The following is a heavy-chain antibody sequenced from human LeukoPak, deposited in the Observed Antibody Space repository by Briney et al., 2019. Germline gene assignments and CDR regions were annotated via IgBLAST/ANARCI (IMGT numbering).Heavy chain of an antibody. J-gene: IGHJ4*02. Sequence: SETRSLTCTVAGGSISGYYWSWIRQPPGKGLEWIGCIYSSGRTNYNPSLKSRVTISVDTSKNQFSLKLSSVTATDTAVYYCARYTSSGLMYWGQGTQVTVSS. V-gene: IGHV4-59*13. CDR1: GGSISGYY. CDR2: IYSSGRT. D-gene: IGHD6-25*01. CDR3: ARYTSSGLMY.